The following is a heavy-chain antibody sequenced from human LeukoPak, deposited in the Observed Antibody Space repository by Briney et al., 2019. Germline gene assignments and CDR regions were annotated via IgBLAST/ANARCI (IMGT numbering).Heavy chain of an antibody. J-gene: IGHJ4*02. Sequence: GGSLRLSCAVSGFIVNNNYMSWVRQAPGKGLEWVSGITGSADITYYADSVKGRFTISRDNSKNTLYLQINSLRAEDTAVYFCARDDRWLQFNNWGQGTLVTVSS. V-gene: IGHV3-23*01. CDR2: ITGSADIT. CDR3: ARDDRWLQFNN. CDR1: GFIVNNNY. D-gene: IGHD5-24*01.